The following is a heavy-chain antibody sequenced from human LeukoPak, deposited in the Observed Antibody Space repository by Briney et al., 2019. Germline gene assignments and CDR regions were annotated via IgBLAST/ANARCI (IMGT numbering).Heavy chain of an antibody. D-gene: IGHD6-13*01. V-gene: IGHV3-49*04. J-gene: IGHJ4*02. CDR3: TREGN. Sequence: PGGSLRLSCAASGFTFSNYGMHWVRQAPGKGLEWVSFIRSKAYGGTTEYAASVKGKFTISRDDSKSIAYLQMNSLKTEDTAVYYCTREGNWGQGTLVTVSS. CDR2: IRSKAYGGTT. CDR1: GFTFSNYG.